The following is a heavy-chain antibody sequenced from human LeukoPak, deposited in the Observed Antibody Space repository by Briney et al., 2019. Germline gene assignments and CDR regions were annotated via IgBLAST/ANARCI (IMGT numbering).Heavy chain of an antibody. CDR2: ISSSSSYI. V-gene: IGHV3-21*01. CDR3: ARDRYYYDSSGSFDI. Sequence: PGGSLRLSCVASGFTFSSYSMNWVRQAPGKGLEWVSSISSSSSYIYYADSVKGRFTISRDNAKNSLYLQMNSLRAEDTAVYYCARDRYYYDSSGSFDIWGQGTMVTVSS. J-gene: IGHJ3*02. D-gene: IGHD3-22*01. CDR1: GFTFSSYS.